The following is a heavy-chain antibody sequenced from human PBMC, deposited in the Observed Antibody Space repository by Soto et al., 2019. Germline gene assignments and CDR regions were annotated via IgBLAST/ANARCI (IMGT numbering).Heavy chain of an antibody. CDR1: GFNVNSDY. CDR2: IYSGETT. Sequence: GGSLRLSCAASGFNVNSDYMNWVRQTPGRGLEWVASIYSGETTYYADSVRGRFTISSDKSKNTLYFQLSSLRIEDTAVYYCTRDGRGLGRLSLFEYWGQGVLVTVSS. V-gene: IGHV3-53*01. J-gene: IGHJ4*02. D-gene: IGHD2-21*02. CDR3: TRDGRGLGRLSLFEY.